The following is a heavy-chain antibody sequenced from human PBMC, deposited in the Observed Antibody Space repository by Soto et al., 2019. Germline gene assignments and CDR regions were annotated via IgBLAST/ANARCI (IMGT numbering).Heavy chain of an antibody. V-gene: IGHV4-31*03. J-gene: IGHJ5*02. D-gene: IGHD2-15*01. CDR2: IYYSGST. Sequence: QVQLQESGPGLVKPSQTLSLTCTVSGGSISSGGYYWSWTRQHPGKGLEWIGYIYYSGSTYYNPSLKSRVTISVDTSKNQFSLKLSSVTAADTAVYYCARDRPRYCSGGSCYGRENWFDPWGQGTLVTVSS. CDR1: GGSISSGGYY. CDR3: ARDRPRYCSGGSCYGRENWFDP.